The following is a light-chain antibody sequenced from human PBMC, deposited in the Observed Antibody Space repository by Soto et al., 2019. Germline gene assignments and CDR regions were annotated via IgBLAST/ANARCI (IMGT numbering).Light chain of an antibody. J-gene: IGKJ1*01. V-gene: IGKV2-28*01. CDR3: MQDLQTPRT. Sequence: DIVMTQSPLSLPVTPGEPASISCRSSQSLLHSNGYNFLDWYLQKPGQSPQLLIYMGSNRASGVPDRLSGSGSGTDFTLKISRVEAEDVGVYYCMQDLQTPRTFGQGTKVEIK. CDR2: MGS. CDR1: QSLLHSNGYNF.